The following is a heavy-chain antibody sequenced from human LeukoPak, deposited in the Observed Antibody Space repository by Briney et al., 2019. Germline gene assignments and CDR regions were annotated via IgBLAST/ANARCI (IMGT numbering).Heavy chain of an antibody. D-gene: IGHD6-19*01. J-gene: IGHJ6*02. CDR3: ARDRIAVAGPSSYYYYSMDV. CDR2: ISYDGSR. V-gene: IGHV3-30*04. CDR1: GFTFSIYA. Sequence: PGGSLRLSCAASGFTFSIYAMHWVRQAPGKGLEWVAVISYDGSRYFADSVKGRFTISRDNSKNTLYLQMNSLRAEDTAVFYCARDRIAVAGPSSYYYYSMDVWGQGTTVTVSS.